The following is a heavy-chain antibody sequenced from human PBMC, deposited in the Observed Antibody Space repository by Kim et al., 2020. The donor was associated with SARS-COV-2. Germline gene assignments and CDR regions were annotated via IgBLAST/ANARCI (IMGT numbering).Heavy chain of an antibody. CDR2: ITISGDT. CDR1: GITFSNFV. V-gene: IGHV3-23*01. Sequence: GGSLRLSCAGSGITFSNFVLTWVRQAPGKGLEWVSTITISGDTFYADSVKGRFTISRDNSKKMMFLQMNSLKVEDTALYYCAKDELVAIVRDDIDIWGQGTLVTVSS. CDR3: AKDELVAIVRDDIDI. J-gene: IGHJ3*02. D-gene: IGHD3-10*01.